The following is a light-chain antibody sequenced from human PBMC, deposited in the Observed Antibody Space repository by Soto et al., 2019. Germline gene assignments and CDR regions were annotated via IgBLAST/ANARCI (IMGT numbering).Light chain of an antibody. CDR2: EVT. CDR3: SSYRGSSTLT. Sequence: QSALTQPASVSGSPGQSITISCTGTSNDVGAYDYVSWYQQHPGKAPKLIIYEVTYRPSGVSNRFSGSQSGNTASLTISGPQAEEEANYYCSSYRGSSTLTFGGGTKLTVL. CDR1: SNDVGAYDY. J-gene: IGLJ2*01. V-gene: IGLV2-14*01.